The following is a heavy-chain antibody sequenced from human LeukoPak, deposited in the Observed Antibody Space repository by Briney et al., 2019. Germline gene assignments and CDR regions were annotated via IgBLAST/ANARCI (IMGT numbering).Heavy chain of an antibody. D-gene: IGHD3-10*01. CDR3: ARTLITMVRGGHRYYYYGMDV. CDR2: INHSGST. Sequence: PSETLSLTCAVYGGPYSGYYWSWIRQPPARGLVWMGEINHSGSTNHNPSLKSRVTISVDTSKNQFSLKLSSVTAADTAVYYCARTLITMVRGGHRYYYYGMDVWGQGTTVTVSS. V-gene: IGHV4-34*01. J-gene: IGHJ6*02. CDR1: GGPYSGYY.